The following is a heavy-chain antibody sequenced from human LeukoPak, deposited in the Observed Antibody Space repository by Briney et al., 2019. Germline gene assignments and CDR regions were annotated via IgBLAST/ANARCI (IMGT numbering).Heavy chain of an antibody. J-gene: IGHJ5*02. D-gene: IGHD2-2*01. CDR2: IKQDGSEK. V-gene: IGHV3-7*01. CDR3: ARDDCSSISCYHNWFDP. CDR1: GFTFSSYW. Sequence: GGSLRLSCAASGFTFSSYWMSWVRQAPGKGLEWVANIKQDGSEKYYVDSVKGRFTISRDNAKNSLYLQMNSLRAEDTAVYYCARDDCSSISCYHNWFDPWGQGTLVTGSS.